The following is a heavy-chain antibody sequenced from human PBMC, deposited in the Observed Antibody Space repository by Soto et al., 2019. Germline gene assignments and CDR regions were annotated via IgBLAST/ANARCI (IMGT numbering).Heavy chain of an antibody. CDR3: AADRHYYDSSGYYPLSYWYFDL. Sequence: QMQLVQSGPEVKKPGTSVKVSCKASGFTFTSSAVQWVRQARGQRLEWIGWIVVGSGNRNYAQKFQERVTITRDMSTNTAYMELSSLRSEDTAVYYCAADRHYYDSSGYYPLSYWYFDLWGRGTLVTVSS. J-gene: IGHJ2*01. CDR2: IVVGSGNR. D-gene: IGHD3-22*01. CDR1: GFTFTSSA. V-gene: IGHV1-58*01.